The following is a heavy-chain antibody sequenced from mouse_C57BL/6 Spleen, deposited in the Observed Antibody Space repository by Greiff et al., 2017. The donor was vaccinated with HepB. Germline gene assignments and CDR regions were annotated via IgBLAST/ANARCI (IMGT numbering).Heavy chain of an antibody. Sequence: VQLQQSGPVLVKPGASVKMSCKASGYTFTDYYMNWVKQSHGKSLEWIGVINPYNGGTSYNQKFKGKATLTVDKASSTAYMELNSLTSEDSAVYYCARRTTVVAGAMDYWGQGTSVTVSS. V-gene: IGHV1-19*01. D-gene: IGHD1-1*01. CDR2: INPYNGGT. CDR1: GYTFTDYY. CDR3: ARRTTVVAGAMDY. J-gene: IGHJ4*01.